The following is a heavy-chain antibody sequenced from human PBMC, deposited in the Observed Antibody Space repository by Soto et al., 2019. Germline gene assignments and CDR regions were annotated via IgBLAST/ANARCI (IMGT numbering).Heavy chain of an antibody. CDR3: AIDDGSGGSCYPLRAFDI. D-gene: IGHD2-15*01. V-gene: IGHV1-3*01. CDR1: GYTFTSYA. J-gene: IGHJ3*02. CDR2: INAGNGNT. Sequence: ASVKVSCKASGYTFTSYAMHWVRQAPGQRLEWMGWINAGNGNTKYSQKFQGRVTITRDTSASTAYMELSSLRSEDTAVYYCAIDDGSGGSCYPLRAFDIWGEGRMVTVS.